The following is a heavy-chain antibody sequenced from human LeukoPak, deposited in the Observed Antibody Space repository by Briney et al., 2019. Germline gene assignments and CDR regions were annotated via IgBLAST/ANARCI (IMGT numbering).Heavy chain of an antibody. CDR3: ARAGRRGSGWLGSPYYYYMDV. J-gene: IGHJ6*03. CDR2: IYYSGST. Sequence: SETLSLTCTVSGGSISSYYWSWIRQPPGKGLEWIGYIYYSGSTNYNPSLKSRVTISVDTSKNQFSLKLSSVTAADTAVYYCARAGRRGSGWLGSPYYYYMDVWGKGTTVTVSS. D-gene: IGHD3-22*01. CDR1: GGSISSYY. V-gene: IGHV4-59*01.